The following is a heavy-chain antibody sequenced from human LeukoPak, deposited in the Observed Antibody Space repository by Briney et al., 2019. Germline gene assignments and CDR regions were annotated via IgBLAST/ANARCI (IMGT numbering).Heavy chain of an antibody. Sequence: GGSLRLSCTASGFPLSVYAEMWVRHATGKGPEWVSDICGGGGSAFYADSEKGRFTISRDNSEYTLFLQMNSLRGEDTAVYYCARDPNGDYIGAFDMWGPGTMVTVSS. J-gene: IGHJ3*02. CDR3: ARDPNGDYIGAFDM. CDR1: GFPLSVYA. CDR2: ICGGGGSA. D-gene: IGHD4-17*01. V-gene: IGHV3-23*01.